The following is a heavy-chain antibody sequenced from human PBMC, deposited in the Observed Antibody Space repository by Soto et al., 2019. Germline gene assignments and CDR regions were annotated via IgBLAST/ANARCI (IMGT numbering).Heavy chain of an antibody. D-gene: IGHD1-1*01. CDR3: AREPATAKPEGVDF. V-gene: IGHV1-2*02. Sequence: QVQLVQSGAEVRKPGASVKVSCKASGYTFSDYYIHWVRQAPGQGIGWMGWINPNSGGTKYAPTFQGGVTMTRDTSITTAYMELSRLRSGDTAVYYCAREPATAKPEGVDFWGQGTLVTVSS. CDR1: GYTFSDYY. J-gene: IGHJ4*02. CDR2: INPNSGGT.